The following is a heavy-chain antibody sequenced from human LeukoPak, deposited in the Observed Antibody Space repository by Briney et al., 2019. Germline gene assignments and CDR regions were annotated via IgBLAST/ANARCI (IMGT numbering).Heavy chain of an antibody. V-gene: IGHV1-46*01. Sequence: GASVKVSCKASGYTFTSSYMYWVRQAPGQGLEWMGIINPVGGSTSYAQNFQGRVTMTRDTSTSTVYMELSSLRSEDTAMYYCARGLRDYFDYWGQGTLVTVSS. CDR1: GYTFTSSY. J-gene: IGHJ4*02. CDR2: INPVGGST. D-gene: IGHD5-12*01. CDR3: ARGLRDYFDY.